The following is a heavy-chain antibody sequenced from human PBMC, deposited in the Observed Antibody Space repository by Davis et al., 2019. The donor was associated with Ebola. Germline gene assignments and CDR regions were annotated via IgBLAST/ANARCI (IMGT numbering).Heavy chain of an antibody. D-gene: IGHD6-13*01. J-gene: IGHJ4*02. V-gene: IGHV3-30*02. CDR1: GLTFSSYA. CDR2: IRYDGSNK. CDR3: ARHGANSSSWYPKWIAY. Sequence: PGGSLRLSCAASGLTFSSYAMHWVRQAPGKGLEWVAFIRYDGSNKYYADSVKGRFTISRDNSKNTLYLQMNSLRAEDTAVYYCARHGANSSSWYPKWIAYWGQGTLVTVSS.